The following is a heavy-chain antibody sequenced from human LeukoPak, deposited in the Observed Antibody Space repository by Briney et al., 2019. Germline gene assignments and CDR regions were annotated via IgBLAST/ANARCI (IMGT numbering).Heavy chain of an antibody. Sequence: SETLSLTCTVSGGSISSYYWSWIRQPPGKGLEWIGYIYYSGSTNYNPSLKSRVTISVDTSKNQFSLKLSSVTAADTAAYYCARLDYGDHFYYYYGMDVWGQGTTVTVSS. CDR1: GGSISSYY. CDR2: IYYSGST. V-gene: IGHV4-59*01. CDR3: ARLDYGDHFYYYYGMDV. D-gene: IGHD4-17*01. J-gene: IGHJ6*02.